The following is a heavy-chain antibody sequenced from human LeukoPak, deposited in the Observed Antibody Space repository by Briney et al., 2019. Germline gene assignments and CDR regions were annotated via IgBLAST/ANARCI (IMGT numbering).Heavy chain of an antibody. CDR1: GFTLRYYQ. CDR2: INVVNGAI. CDR3: VRDGNRGYDMDV. V-gene: IGHV3-48*01. J-gene: IGHJ6*02. Sequence: GGSLRLSCATSGFTLRYYQMNWVRQAPGKGLEWVSYINVVNGAIYYADSVKGRFTISGDIATNSVYLQMNSLRAEDTALYYCVRDGNRGYDMDVWGQGTAVTASS. D-gene: IGHD3-10*01.